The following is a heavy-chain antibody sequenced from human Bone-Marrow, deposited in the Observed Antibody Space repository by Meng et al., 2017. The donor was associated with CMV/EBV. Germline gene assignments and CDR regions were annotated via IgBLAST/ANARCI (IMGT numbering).Heavy chain of an antibody. CDR3: ARVGHLAANFDY. Sequence: GESLKISCAASGFTFSSYWMHWVRQAPGKGLVWVSRINSDGSSTSYADSVKGRFTISRDNAKNTLYLQMNSLRAEDTAVYYCARVGHLAANFDYWGHGTLVTFSS. CDR2: INSDGSST. J-gene: IGHJ4*01. CDR1: GFTFSSYW. V-gene: IGHV3-74*01. D-gene: IGHD6-13*01.